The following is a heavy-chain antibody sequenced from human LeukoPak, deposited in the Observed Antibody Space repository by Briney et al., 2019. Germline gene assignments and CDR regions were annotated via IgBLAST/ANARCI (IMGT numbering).Heavy chain of an antibody. J-gene: IGHJ4*01. V-gene: IGHV3-23*01. CDR2: ISGSAGTT. CDR1: GFILSHYA. Sequence: GGSLRLSCAPCGFILSHYAMIWVRQAPGKGLEWVSAISGSAGTTYYADSVKGRFTISRVNSKNTLYLQMNSLRVEDTAVDYCARESGHTYDYCDYWGRGTLVTVSS. D-gene: IGHD5-18*01. CDR3: ARESGHTYDYCDY.